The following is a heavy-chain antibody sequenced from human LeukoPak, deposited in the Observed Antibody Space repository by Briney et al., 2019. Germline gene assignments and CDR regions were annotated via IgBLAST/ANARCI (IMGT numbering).Heavy chain of an antibody. Sequence: SETLSLTCTVSGGSISSGAYYWGCIRQPPGKGLEWIGYIYYSGTTYYNPSLKSRVTISVDTSKNQFSLKLSSVTAADTAVYYCARALGSSVSEYWGQGTLVTVSS. CDR2: IYYSGTT. CDR3: ARALGSSVSEY. CDR1: GGSISSGAYY. D-gene: IGHD3-22*01. V-gene: IGHV4-30-4*01. J-gene: IGHJ4*02.